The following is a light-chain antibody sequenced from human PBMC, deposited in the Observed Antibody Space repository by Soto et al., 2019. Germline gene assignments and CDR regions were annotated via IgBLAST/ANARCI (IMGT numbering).Light chain of an antibody. CDR2: SNH. V-gene: IGLV1-47*02. CDR3: SAWDDSLVVV. CDR1: TSNIENNY. J-gene: IGLJ2*01. Sequence: QSVLTQPPSVSAAPGQKVTISCSGSTSNIENNYVSWYQQLPGTAPKLLIFSNHQRPSGVPDRFSGSKSGTSASLAISGLQTEDEADYYCSAWDDSLVVVFGGGTKLTVL.